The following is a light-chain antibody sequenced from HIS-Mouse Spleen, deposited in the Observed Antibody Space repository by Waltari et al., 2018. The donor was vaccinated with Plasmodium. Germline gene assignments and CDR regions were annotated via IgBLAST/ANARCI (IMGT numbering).Light chain of an antibody. CDR1: QSVSSY. Sequence: ELVLTQTPATLSLSPGVRSTLSCRASQSVSSYLAWYQQKPSQAPRLLIYDASNRATGIPARFSGSGSGTDFTLTISSLEPEDFAVYYCQQRSNWPLTFGGGTKVEIK. V-gene: IGKV3-11*01. CDR3: QQRSNWPLT. J-gene: IGKJ4*01. CDR2: DAS.